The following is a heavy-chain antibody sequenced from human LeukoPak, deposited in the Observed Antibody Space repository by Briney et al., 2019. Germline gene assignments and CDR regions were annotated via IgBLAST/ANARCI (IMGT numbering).Heavy chain of an antibody. J-gene: IGHJ4*02. CDR2: IWYDGSNK. Sequence: GRSLRLSCAASGFTFSIYGMHWVRQAPGKGLEWVAVIWYDGSNKYYADSVKGRFTISRDNSKNTLYLQMNSLRAEDTAVYYCARDPTYYYDSSGYSNFDYWGQGTLVTVSS. D-gene: IGHD3-22*01. V-gene: IGHV3-33*01. CDR3: ARDPTYYYDSSGYSNFDY. CDR1: GFTFSIYG.